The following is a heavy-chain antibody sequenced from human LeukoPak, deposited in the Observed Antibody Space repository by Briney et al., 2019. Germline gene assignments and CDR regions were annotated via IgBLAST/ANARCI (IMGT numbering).Heavy chain of an antibody. CDR2: INPNSGGT. V-gene: IGHV1-2*02. J-gene: IGHJ4*02. Sequence: ASVKVSCKASGYTFTSYDINWVRQATGQGLEWMGWINPNSGGTNYAQKFQGRVTMTRDTSISTAYMELSRLRSDDTAVYYCARDLTVYDSSGYPITRYYFDYWGQGTLVTVSS. CDR1: GYTFTSYD. CDR3: ARDLTVYDSSGYPITRYYFDY. D-gene: IGHD3-22*01.